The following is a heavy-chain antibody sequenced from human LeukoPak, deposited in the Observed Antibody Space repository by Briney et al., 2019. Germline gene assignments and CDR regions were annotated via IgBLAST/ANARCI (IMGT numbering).Heavy chain of an antibody. D-gene: IGHD2/OR15-2a*01. CDR3: ARGKTSQNIVTRKTYNWFDP. V-gene: IGHV3-66*01. CDR2: IYSGGST. Sequence: GGSLTLSCAASGFTVSNNYMRWVRQAPGKGLEWVSLIYSGGSTYYADSVKGRFTISRDNAKNSLYLQMKSLRAEDTAVYYCARGKTSQNIVTRKTYNWFDPWGQGTLVTVSS. J-gene: IGHJ5*02. CDR1: GFTVSNNY.